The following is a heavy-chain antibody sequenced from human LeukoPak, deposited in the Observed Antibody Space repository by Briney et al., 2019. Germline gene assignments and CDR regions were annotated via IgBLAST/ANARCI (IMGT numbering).Heavy chain of an antibody. CDR2: IYYSGST. CDR3: ARPRIAAAHDAFDI. J-gene: IGHJ3*02. D-gene: IGHD6-13*01. CDR1: GCSISSYY. V-gene: IGHV4-59*08. Sequence: SETLSLTCTVSGCSISSYYWSWIRRPPGKGLEWIGYIYYSGSTNYNPSLKSRVTISVDTSKNQFSLKLSSVTAADTAVYYCARPRIAAAHDAFDIWGQGTMITVSS.